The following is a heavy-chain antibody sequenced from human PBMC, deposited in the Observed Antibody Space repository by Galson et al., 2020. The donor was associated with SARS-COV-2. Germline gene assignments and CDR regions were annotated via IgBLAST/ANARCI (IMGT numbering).Heavy chain of an antibody. D-gene: IGHD2-15*01. CDR1: GFSLSTSGMC. J-gene: IGHJ4*02. V-gene: IGHV2-70*01. Sequence: SGPTLVKPTQTLTLTCTFSGFSLSTSGMCVSWIRQPPGKALQWLALLDWDDDKYYSTSLKTRLTISKDTSKNQVVLTMTNMDPVDTATYYCARSFPFDGLGIFYFDYWGQGTLVTVSS. CDR3: ARSFPFDGLGIFYFDY. CDR2: LDWDDDK.